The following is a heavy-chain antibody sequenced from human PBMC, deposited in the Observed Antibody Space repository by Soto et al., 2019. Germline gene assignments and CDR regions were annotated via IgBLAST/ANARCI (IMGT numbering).Heavy chain of an antibody. Sequence: PXGTLSLTCTVSGGSISSSSYYWGWIRQPPGKGLEWIGSIYYSGSTYYNPSLKSRVTISVDTSKNQFSLKLSSVTAADTAVYYCARKYYGDRPNSFDPWGQGTLVTVSS. CDR2: IYYSGST. J-gene: IGHJ5*02. D-gene: IGHD4-17*01. CDR3: ARKYYGDRPNSFDP. V-gene: IGHV4-39*01. CDR1: GGSISSSSYY.